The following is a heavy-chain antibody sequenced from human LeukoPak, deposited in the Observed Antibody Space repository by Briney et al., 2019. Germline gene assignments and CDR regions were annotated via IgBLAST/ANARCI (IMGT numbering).Heavy chain of an antibody. V-gene: IGHV4-39*01. D-gene: IGHD3-3*01. Sequence: SETLSLTCTVSGGSISSSSYYWGWIRQPPGKGLEWIGSIYYSGSTYYNPSLKSRVTISVDTSKNQFSLKLSSVTAADTAVYYCARVSIFGVGTTGYYYYYMDVWGKGTTVNVSS. CDR2: IYYSGST. J-gene: IGHJ6*03. CDR1: GGSISSSSYY. CDR3: ARVSIFGVGTTGYYYYYMDV.